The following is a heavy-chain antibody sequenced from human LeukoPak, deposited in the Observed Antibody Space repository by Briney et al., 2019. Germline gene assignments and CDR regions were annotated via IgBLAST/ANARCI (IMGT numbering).Heavy chain of an antibody. CDR3: ARSGKPYHYDSSGYYFDY. J-gene: IGHJ4*02. D-gene: IGHD3-22*01. CDR1: GFTFSSYD. V-gene: IGHV3-13*04. CDR2: IGTAGDT. Sequence: GGSLRLSCAASGFTFSSYDMHWVRQATGKGLEWVSAIGTAGDTYYPGSVKGRFTISRENAKNSLYLQMNSLRAGDTAVYYCARSGKPYHYDSSGYYFDYWGQGTLVTVSS.